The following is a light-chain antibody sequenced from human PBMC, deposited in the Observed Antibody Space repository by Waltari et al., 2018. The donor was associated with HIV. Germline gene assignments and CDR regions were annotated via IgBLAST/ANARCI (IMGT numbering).Light chain of an antibody. CDR1: SSDVGNYNL. CDR2: EVT. Sequence: QSVLTQPASVSGSPGQSITISCTGTSSDVGNYNLVSWYQQHPGNAPKLIIYEVTKRPSGFSNRYAGSKYGNTASRTISGLQAEDEADYYCCSYVGSNVWVFGGGTKLTVL. J-gene: IGLJ3*02. CDR3: CSYVGSNVWV. V-gene: IGLV2-23*02.